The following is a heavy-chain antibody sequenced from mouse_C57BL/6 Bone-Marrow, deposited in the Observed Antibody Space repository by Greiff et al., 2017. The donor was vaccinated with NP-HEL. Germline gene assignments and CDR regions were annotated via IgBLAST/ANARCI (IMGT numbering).Heavy chain of an antibody. CDR1: GYTFTDYY. Sequence: QVQLQQSGAELVRPGASVKLSCKASGYTFTDYYINWVKQRPGQGLEWIARIYPGSGNTYYNEKFKGKATLTAEKSSSTAYMQLSSLTSEDSAVYFCAREAYYSKVLAYWGQGTLVTVSA. CDR3: AREAYYSKVLAY. J-gene: IGHJ3*01. D-gene: IGHD2-5*01. V-gene: IGHV1-76*01. CDR2: IYPGSGNT.